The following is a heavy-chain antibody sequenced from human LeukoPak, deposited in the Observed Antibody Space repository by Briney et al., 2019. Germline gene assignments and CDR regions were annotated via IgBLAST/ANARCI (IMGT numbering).Heavy chain of an antibody. CDR1: GFTFSDYY. CDR2: ISSSGSTI. D-gene: IGHD6-19*01. Sequence: GGSLRLSCAASGFTFSDYYMSWIRQAPGKGLEWVSYISSSGSTIYYADSVKGRFTISRDNAKNSLYLQMNSLRAEDTAVYYCARVRGLYSSGYGPYYYYGMDVWGQGTTVTVSS. J-gene: IGHJ6*02. CDR3: ARVRGLYSSGYGPYYYYGMDV. V-gene: IGHV3-11*04.